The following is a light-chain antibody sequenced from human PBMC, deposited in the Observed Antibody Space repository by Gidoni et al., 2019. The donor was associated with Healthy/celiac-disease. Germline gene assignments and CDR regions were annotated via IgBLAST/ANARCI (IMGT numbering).Light chain of an antibody. Sequence: EIVMTQSPATLSVSLGERATLSCRASQRVSSNLAWYQQKPGQAPRLLIYGASTRATGIPARFSGSGSGTEFTLTISSLQSEDFAVYYCQQYNNWPPFTFGPGTKVDIK. CDR1: QRVSSN. J-gene: IGKJ3*01. CDR2: GAS. V-gene: IGKV3-15*01. CDR3: QQYNNWPPFT.